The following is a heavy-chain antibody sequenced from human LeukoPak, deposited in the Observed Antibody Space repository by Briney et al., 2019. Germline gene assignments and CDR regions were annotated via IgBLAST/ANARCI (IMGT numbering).Heavy chain of an antibody. V-gene: IGHV4-34*01. CDR1: GGSFSGYY. J-gene: IGHJ4*02. CDR2: INHSGST. D-gene: IGHD3-10*01. CDR3: ARDPDYYGSGSLDY. Sequence: SETLSLTCAVYGGSFSGYYWSWIRQPPGKGLEWIGEINHSGSTNYNPSLKSRVTMSVDTSKNQFSLKLSSVTAADTAVYYCARDPDYYGSGSLDYWGQGTLVTVSS.